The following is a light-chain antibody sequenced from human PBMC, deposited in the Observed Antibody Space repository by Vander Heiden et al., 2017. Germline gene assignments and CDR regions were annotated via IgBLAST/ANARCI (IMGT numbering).Light chain of an antibody. Sequence: DIQMTQSLSSLSASVRDRVPISCPARQSISSYLNWYQQKPGKAPKLLIYAASSLQSGVPARFSGSGSGTDFTLTISRLQPEDFATYYCQQCYSTPWTFGPGTKVDIK. J-gene: IGKJ1*01. CDR2: AAS. CDR1: QSISSY. V-gene: IGKV1-39*01. CDR3: QQCYSTPWT.